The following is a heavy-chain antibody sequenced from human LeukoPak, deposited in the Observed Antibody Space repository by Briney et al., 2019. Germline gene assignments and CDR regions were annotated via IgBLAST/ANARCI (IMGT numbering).Heavy chain of an antibody. V-gene: IGHV4-34*01. Sequence: PSETLSLTCAVYGGSFSGYYWSWIRQPPGKGLEWIGEINHSGSTNYNPSPKSRATILVDTSKNKFSRKLSSVTAADTAVYYCAREGQWLVPWAAFDIWGQGTMVTVSS. CDR3: AREGQWLVPWAAFDI. J-gene: IGHJ3*02. D-gene: IGHD6-19*01. CDR1: GGSFSGYY. CDR2: INHSGST.